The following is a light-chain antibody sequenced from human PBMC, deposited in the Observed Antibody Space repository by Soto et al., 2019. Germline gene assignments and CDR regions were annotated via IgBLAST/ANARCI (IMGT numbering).Light chain of an antibody. CDR3: KQYYDIPPA. V-gene: IGKV4-1*01. CDR2: WAS. J-gene: IGKJ1*01. Sequence: DIVMTQSPDSLAVSLGETATINCKSSQSVLYSSTNRNDLAWYQQKPVQPPNLLIYWASTRESGVPDRFRGSGSGTDFTLTLSGLRAEVVTVVCYKQYYDIPPASGQGTKVEIK. CDR1: QSVLYSSTNRND.